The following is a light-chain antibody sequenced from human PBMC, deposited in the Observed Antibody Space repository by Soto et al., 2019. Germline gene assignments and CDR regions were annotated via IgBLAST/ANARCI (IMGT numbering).Light chain of an antibody. J-gene: IGLJ3*02. CDR1: SLSIGNNY. Sequence: QSVLTQPPSVSAAPGQKVTISCSGSSLSIGNNYVSWYQQLPGTAPKLLIYDNNKRPSGIPDRFSGSKSGTSATLGITGLQTGDEADYYCGTWDSSLSAGVFGGGTKVTVL. CDR2: DNN. V-gene: IGLV1-51*01. CDR3: GTWDSSLSAGV.